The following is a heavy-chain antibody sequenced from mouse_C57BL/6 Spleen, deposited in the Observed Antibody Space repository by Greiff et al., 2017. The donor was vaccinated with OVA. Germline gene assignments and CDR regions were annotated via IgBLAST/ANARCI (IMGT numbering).Heavy chain of an antibody. CDR1: GYTFTDYY. V-gene: IGHV1-19*01. J-gene: IGHJ2*01. Sequence: EIQLQQSGPVLVKPGASVKMSCKASGYTFTDYYMNWVKQSHGKSLEWIGVINPYNGGTSYNQKFKGKATLTVDKSSSTAYMELNSLTSEDSAVYYCAKEENWVFDYWGQGTTLTVSS. CDR2: INPYNGGT. CDR3: AKEENWVFDY. D-gene: IGHD4-1*01.